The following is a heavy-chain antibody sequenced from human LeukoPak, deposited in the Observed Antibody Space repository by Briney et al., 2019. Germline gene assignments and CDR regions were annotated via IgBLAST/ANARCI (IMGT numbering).Heavy chain of an antibody. V-gene: IGHV1-18*01. CDR1: GYSFTKYG. D-gene: IGHD1-26*01. Sequence: ASVKVSFKSSGYSFTKYGISWVRQAPGQGLEWMGWISGYSGNTNNAPKLQGRVTITTNTSTSTAYMELRSLTSADTATYYCAKVGATYGDPLEYDYWGQGTLVTVSS. CDR2: ISGYSGNT. CDR3: AKVGATYGDPLEYDY. J-gene: IGHJ4*02.